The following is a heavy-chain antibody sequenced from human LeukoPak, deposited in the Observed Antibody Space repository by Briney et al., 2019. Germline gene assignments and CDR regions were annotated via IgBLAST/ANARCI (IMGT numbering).Heavy chain of an antibody. CDR2: INSDGSTT. CDR3: ATGGSSGWYHFEY. D-gene: IGHD6-19*01. CDR1: GFTFTSYW. V-gene: IGHV3-74*03. J-gene: IGHJ4*02. Sequence: GGSLRLSCAASGFTFTSYWMHWVRQAPGKGLVWVSLINSDGSTTKYADSVKGRFTMSRDNAKNTLYLEMNSLRGEDTAVYYCATGGSSGWYHFEYWGQGTLVTVSS.